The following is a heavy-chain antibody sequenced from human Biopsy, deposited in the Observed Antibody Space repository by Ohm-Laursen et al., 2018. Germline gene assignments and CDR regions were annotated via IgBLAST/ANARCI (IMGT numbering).Heavy chain of an antibody. D-gene: IGHD2/OR15-2a*01. J-gene: IGHJ4*02. CDR1: GYTFADYY. CDR3: ARVFCTSTTCYGLLDN. CDR2: ISPYNDKT. Sequence: ASVKVSCNASGYTFADYYVQWVRQAPGQGLEWMGWISPYNDKTSYPPKLQDRVTMTADTSTNTAHMELRSLRSDDTAVYYCARVFCTSTTCYGLLDNWGQGTVVTVSS. V-gene: IGHV1-18*04.